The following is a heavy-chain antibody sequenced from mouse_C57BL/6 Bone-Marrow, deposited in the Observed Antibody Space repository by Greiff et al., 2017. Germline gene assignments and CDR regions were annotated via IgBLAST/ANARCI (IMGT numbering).Heavy chain of an antibody. CDR1: GFTFSDYG. CDR2: ISSGSSTI. J-gene: IGHJ2*01. CDR3: ARRGDPVNYFDF. V-gene: IGHV5-17*01. Sequence: EVKLMESGGGLVKPGGSLKLSCAASGFTFSDYGMHWVRQAPEKGLEWVAYISSGSSTIYYADTVKGRFTITRDNAKNTLFLQMTSLRSEDTAMDYCARRGDPVNYFDFWGQGTTLTVSS. D-gene: IGHD3-3*01.